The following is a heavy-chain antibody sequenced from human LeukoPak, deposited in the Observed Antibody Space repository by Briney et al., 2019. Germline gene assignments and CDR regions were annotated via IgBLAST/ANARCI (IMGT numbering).Heavy chain of an antibody. CDR1: GFTVSSNY. Sequence: PGGSLRLSCAASGFTVSSNYMSWVRQAPGKGLEWVSVIYSGGSTYYADSVKGRFTISRDNSKNTLYLQMNSLRAEDTAVYYCARDAGYGYDRFDYWGQGTQVTVSS. V-gene: IGHV3-66*01. J-gene: IGHJ4*02. CDR3: ARDAGYGYDRFDY. CDR2: IYSGGST. D-gene: IGHD5-18*01.